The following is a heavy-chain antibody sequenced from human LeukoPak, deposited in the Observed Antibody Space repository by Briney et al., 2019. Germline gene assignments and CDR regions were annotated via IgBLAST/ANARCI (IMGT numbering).Heavy chain of an antibody. V-gene: IGHV3-48*03. CDR1: GFSFGSYD. CDR2: ISFSSSFI. Sequence: GGSLRLSCAASGFSFGSYDMNWVRQAPGKGLEWLSHISFSSSFIYYADSVKGRFTISRDNAKSALYLQMRSLRAEDTAVYYCARDQFYAFDIWGQGTMVTVSS. J-gene: IGHJ3*02. CDR3: ARDQFYAFDI.